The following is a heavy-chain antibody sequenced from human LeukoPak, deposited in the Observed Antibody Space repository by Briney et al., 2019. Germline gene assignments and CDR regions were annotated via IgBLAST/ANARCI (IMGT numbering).Heavy chain of an antibody. Sequence: GGSLRLSCAASGFTFTSYAMNWVRQAPGQGLEWMGWINTNTGNPTYAQGFTGRFVFSLDTSVSTAYLQISSLKAEDTAVYYCATLPPAYSSGSFDIWGQGTMVTVSS. V-gene: IGHV7-4-1*02. CDR2: INTNTGNP. J-gene: IGHJ3*02. CDR3: ATLPPAYSSGSFDI. D-gene: IGHD6-19*01. CDR1: GFTFTSYA.